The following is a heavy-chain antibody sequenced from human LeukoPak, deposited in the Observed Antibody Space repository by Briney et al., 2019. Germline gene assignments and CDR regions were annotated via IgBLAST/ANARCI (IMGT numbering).Heavy chain of an antibody. CDR2: ISGSGSST. CDR3: ASQWLQDY. CDR1: GFTFRSYA. Sequence: PGGSLRLSCAASGFTFRSYAMSWVRQAPGKGLEWVSGISGSGSSTYYADSVKGRFTISRDNSKNSLYLQMNSLRAEDTAVYYCASQWLQDYWGQGTLVTVSS. V-gene: IGHV3-23*01. D-gene: IGHD6-19*01. J-gene: IGHJ4*02.